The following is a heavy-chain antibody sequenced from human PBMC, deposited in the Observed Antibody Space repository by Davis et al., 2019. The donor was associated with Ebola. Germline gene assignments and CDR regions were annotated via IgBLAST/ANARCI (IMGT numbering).Heavy chain of an antibody. CDR2: ISYDGSNK. CDR1: GFTFSSYA. CDR3: ARLACTSSSCYTGNYYYYYGVDV. J-gene: IGHJ6*02. D-gene: IGHD2-2*02. V-gene: IGHV3-30-3*01. Sequence: GGSLRLSCAASGFTFSSYAMHWVRQAPGKGLEWVAVISYDGSNKYYADSVKGRFTISRDNSKNTLYLQVNSLRAEDTALYYCARLACTSSSCYTGNYYYYYGVDVWGQGTTVTVSS.